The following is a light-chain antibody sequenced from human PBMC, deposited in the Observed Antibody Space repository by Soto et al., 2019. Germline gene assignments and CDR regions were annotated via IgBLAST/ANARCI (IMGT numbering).Light chain of an antibody. J-gene: IGKJ1*01. CDR1: QSVSSSY. V-gene: IGKV3-20*01. CDR2: GAS. Sequence: EIALTQSPGTLSLSPGGRATLSCRASQSVSSSYLAWYQQKPGQAPRLLIYGASSRATGIPDRFSGSGSGTDFTLTISRLEPEDFAVYYCQQYGSSLTWTFGQGTKVDIK. CDR3: QQYGSSLTWT.